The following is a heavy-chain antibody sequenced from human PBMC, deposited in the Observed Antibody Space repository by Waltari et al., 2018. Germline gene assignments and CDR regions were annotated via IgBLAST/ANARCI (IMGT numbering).Heavy chain of an antibody. D-gene: IGHD7-27*01. CDR2: ISSIMCYT. Sequence: EVHLVESGGGLVKPGGSLRLSCAASGFSFSDYSMNWVRQAPGKGLEGVPSISSIMCYTHYADSVKGRFTSSRDNAKNSLYLQMNSLRAEDTAVYYCATGGWGFYLDYWGQGTLVTVSS. CDR3: ATGGWGFYLDY. V-gene: IGHV3-21*01. J-gene: IGHJ4*02. CDR1: GFSFSDYS.